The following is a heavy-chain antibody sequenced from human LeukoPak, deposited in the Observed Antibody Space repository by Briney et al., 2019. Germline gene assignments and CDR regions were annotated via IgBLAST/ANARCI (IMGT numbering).Heavy chain of an antibody. Sequence: GGSLRLSCAASGFTFSNAWMSWVRQAPGKGLEWVGRIKNKADGGTTDYAAPVKGRFIISRDDSKNTLYLQMNSLKTEDTALYYCTAYYYGSGSNYNDYWGQGTLVTVSS. J-gene: IGHJ4*02. CDR2: IKNKADGGTT. D-gene: IGHD3-10*01. V-gene: IGHV3-15*01. CDR3: TAYYYGSGSNYNDY. CDR1: GFTFSNAW.